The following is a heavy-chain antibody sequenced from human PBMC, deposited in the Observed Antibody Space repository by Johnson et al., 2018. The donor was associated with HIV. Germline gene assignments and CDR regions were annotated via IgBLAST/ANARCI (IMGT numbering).Heavy chain of an antibody. CDR1: GFTFSSYG. J-gene: IGHJ3*02. Sequence: VQLVESGGGLVQPGASLRLSCGASGFTFSSYGMSWVRRAPGKGLEWVSAISGSGGSTYYADSLKGRFTISRDNSKNTLHMHMNSLRAEDTAIYYCAKRSHYGAFDIWGQGTMVTVSS. CDR2: ISGSGGST. D-gene: IGHD1-26*01. CDR3: AKRSHYGAFDI. V-gene: IGHV3-23*04.